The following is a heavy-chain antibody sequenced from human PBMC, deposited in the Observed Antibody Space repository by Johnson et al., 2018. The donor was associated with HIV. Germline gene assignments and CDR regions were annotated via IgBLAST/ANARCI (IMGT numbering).Heavy chain of an antibody. Sequence: QVQLVESGGGVVRPGGSLRLSCAASGFTFEDYGMHWVRQAPGKGLEWVAVVYGDGGNKYYADSVKGRFTISRDNSKNTLYLQMNSLRAEDTAVYYCARERYGSQAIDGFDIWGQGTMVTVSS. CDR1: GFTFEDYG. J-gene: IGHJ3*02. CDR3: ARERYGSQAIDGFDI. V-gene: IGHV3-30*03. CDR2: VYGDGGNK. D-gene: IGHD2-15*01.